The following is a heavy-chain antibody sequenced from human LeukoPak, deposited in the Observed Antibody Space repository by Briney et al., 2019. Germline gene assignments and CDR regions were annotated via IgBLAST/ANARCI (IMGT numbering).Heavy chain of an antibody. V-gene: IGHV4-4*07. CDR1: GGSISSYY. CDR3: ARDAGHRPIRAAAGTWDY. Sequence: PSETLSLTCTVSGGSISSYYWSWIRQPAGKGLEWIGRIYTSGSTNYNPSLKSRVTMSVDTSKNQFSLKLSSVTAADTAVYYCARDAGHRPIRAAAGTWDYWGQGTLVTVSS. J-gene: IGHJ4*02. D-gene: IGHD6-13*01. CDR2: IYTSGST.